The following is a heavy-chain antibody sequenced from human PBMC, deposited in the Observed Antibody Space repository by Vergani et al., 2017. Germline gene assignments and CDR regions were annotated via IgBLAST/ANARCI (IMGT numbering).Heavy chain of an antibody. V-gene: IGHV4-34*01. CDR1: GGSFNDYW. CDR3: AREGYCTNGVCFTLFDV. J-gene: IGHJ4*02. CDR2: IRHDGIT. Sequence: QAQLQQWRAGLLKPSETLSLTCAIYGGSFNDYWWTWIRQPPGKGLEWIGEIRHDGITHYSPSLKSRVTISIDTSTHQFSLNLRSVTAADTAVYYCAREGYCTNGVCFTLFDVWGQGALVTVSS. D-gene: IGHD2-8*01.